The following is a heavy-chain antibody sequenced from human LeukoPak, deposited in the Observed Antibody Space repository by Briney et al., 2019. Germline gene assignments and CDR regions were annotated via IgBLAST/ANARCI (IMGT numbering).Heavy chain of an antibody. Sequence: GGSLRLSCAASGFTFSSYAMHWVRQAPGKGLEWVAVISYDGSNKYYADSVKGRFTISGDNSKNTLYLQMNSLRAEDTAVYYCSSGGSYYYYYYMDVWGKGTTVTVSS. J-gene: IGHJ6*03. D-gene: IGHD2-15*01. CDR3: SSGGSYYYYYYMDV. CDR2: ISYDGSNK. V-gene: IGHV3-30*01. CDR1: GFTFSSYA.